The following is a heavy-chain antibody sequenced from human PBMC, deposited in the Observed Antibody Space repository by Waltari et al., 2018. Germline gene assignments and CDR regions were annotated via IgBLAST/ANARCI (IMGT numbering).Heavy chain of an antibody. D-gene: IGHD6-13*01. CDR3: AGVVGSSWSVFDY. CDR1: GYTFTGYY. CDR2: INPNSGGT. V-gene: IGHV1-2*06. Sequence: QVQLVQSGAEVKKPGASVKVSCKASGYTFTGYYMHWVRQAPGQGLEWMGRINPNSGGTNYAQKSRGRVTMTRDTSISTAYMELSRLRSDDTAVYYCAGVVGSSWSVFDYWGQGTLVTVSS. J-gene: IGHJ4*02.